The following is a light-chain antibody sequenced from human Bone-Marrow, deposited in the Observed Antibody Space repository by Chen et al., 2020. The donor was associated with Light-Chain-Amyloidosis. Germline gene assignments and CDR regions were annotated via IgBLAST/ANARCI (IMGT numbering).Light chain of an antibody. Sequence: IVMTQSPDSLAVSLGERATINCRSSQNILYGSNDKNYLAWYQQKPGQPPRLIIYWASIRESGVPDRFSGSGSGTDFTLTINNLQAEDVAVYYCQQYYSSPLTFGQGTKVEIK. CDR3: QQYYSSPLT. V-gene: IGKV4-1*01. CDR2: WAS. CDR1: QNILYGSNDKNY. J-gene: IGKJ1*01.